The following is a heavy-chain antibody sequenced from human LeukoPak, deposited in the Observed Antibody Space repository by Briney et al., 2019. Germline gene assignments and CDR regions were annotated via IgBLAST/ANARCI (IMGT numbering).Heavy chain of an antibody. CDR2: IVGNGVST. CDR1: AFTFSSYA. D-gene: IGHD2-15*01. V-gene: IGHV3-23*01. Sequence: GGSLRLSCAASAFTFSSYALSWVRQAPGKGLEWVSAIVGNGVSTYYADSVKGRFTISRDNAKNTLYLQMNSLRAEDTAVYYCARDLGYCSGGSCYNWFDPWGQGTLVTVSS. J-gene: IGHJ5*02. CDR3: ARDLGYCSGGSCYNWFDP.